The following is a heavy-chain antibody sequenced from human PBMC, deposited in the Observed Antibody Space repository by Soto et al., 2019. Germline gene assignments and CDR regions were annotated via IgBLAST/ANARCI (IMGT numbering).Heavy chain of an antibody. CDR1: GVTFSSYG. J-gene: IGHJ4*02. V-gene: IGHV3-33*01. CDR3: ARTPKSSPYYFDY. Sequence: QVQLVESGGGVVQPGRSLRVSCAASGVTFSSYGMHWVRQAPGKGLEWVAVIWYDGSNKYYADSVKGRFTISRDNSKNTLYLQMNSLRAEDTAVYYCARTPKSSPYYFDYWGQVTLVTVSS. CDR2: IWYDGSNK.